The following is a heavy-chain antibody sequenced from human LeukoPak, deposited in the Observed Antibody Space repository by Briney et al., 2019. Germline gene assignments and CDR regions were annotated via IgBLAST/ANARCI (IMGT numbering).Heavy chain of an antibody. D-gene: IGHD3-16*01. CDR1: GFTFSSCS. CDR3: ARDVTLGNFDY. J-gene: IGHJ4*02. CDR2: ISSSRSYI. Sequence: PGGSLRLSCAASGFTFSSCSMNWVRQAPGKGLEWVSSISSSRSYIYYADSVKGRFTISRDNAKNSLYLQMNSLRAEGMAVYYCARDVTLGNFDYWGQGILVIVSS. V-gene: IGHV3-21*01.